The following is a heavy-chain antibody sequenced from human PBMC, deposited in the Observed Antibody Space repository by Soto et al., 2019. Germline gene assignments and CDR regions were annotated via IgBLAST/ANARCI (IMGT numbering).Heavy chain of an antibody. J-gene: IGHJ4*02. CDR2: INSDGSST. Sequence: GESLKISCAASGFTFSSYWMHWVRQAPGKGLVWVSRINSDGSSTSYADSVKGRFTISRDNAKNTLYLQMNSLRAEDTAVYYCAREEGIAAAPINWGQGTLVTVSS. V-gene: IGHV3-74*01. D-gene: IGHD6-13*01. CDR3: AREEGIAAAPIN. CDR1: GFTFSSYW.